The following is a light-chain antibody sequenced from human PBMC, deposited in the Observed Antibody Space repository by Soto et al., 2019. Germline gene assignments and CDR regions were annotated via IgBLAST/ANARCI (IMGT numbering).Light chain of an antibody. CDR1: QSVSSY. V-gene: IGKV3-11*01. CDR3: QHRSNWPPYT. J-gene: IGKJ2*01. Sequence: EIVLTQSPATLSSSPGERATLSCRASQSVSSYLAWYQQKPGQAPRLLIYDASNRATGIPARFSGSGSGTDFTLTISSLQPADFAVDYCQHRSNWPPYTFGQGTKLEIK. CDR2: DAS.